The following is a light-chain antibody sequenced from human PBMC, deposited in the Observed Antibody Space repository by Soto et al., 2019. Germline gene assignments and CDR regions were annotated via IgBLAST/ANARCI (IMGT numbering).Light chain of an antibody. J-gene: IGLJ3*02. CDR2: EVS. Sequence: QSALTQPASVSGSPGQSITLSCTGTSPNVGGHNYVCWYQHHPGKVPKLILSEVSNRPSGVSSRFSGSKSGNTASLTISGLQAEDEAVYYCSSYTDRGVFGGGTKLTVL. CDR1: SPNVGGHNY. V-gene: IGLV2-14*01. CDR3: SSYTDRGV.